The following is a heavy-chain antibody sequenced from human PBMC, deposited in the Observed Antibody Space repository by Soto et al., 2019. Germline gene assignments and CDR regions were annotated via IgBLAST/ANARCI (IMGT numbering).Heavy chain of an antibody. V-gene: IGHV3-11*05. Sequence: NPGGSLRLSCAASGFTFSDYYMSWIRQAPGKGLEWVSYISSSSSYTNYADSVKGRFTISRDNAKNSLYLQMNSLRAEDTAVYYCARDRWWYPLAGNWFDPWGQGTLVTVSS. D-gene: IGHD2-15*01. J-gene: IGHJ5*02. CDR3: ARDRWWYPLAGNWFDP. CDR1: GFTFSDYY. CDR2: ISSSSSYT.